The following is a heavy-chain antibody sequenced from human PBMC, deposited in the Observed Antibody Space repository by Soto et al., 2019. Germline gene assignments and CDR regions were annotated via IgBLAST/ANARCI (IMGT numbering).Heavy chain of an antibody. CDR1: GYTFGGYY. CDR3: ARDLRGDYVYLDP. V-gene: IGHV1-2*02. CDR2: INPDSGAT. Sequence: ASVKVSCKASGYTFGGYYLHWVRQAPGQGLEWMGWINPDSGATNFAQKFQGRVTLTRDTSISTANMEVNRLRSDDTAVYFCARDLRGDYVYLDPWGQGTLVTVSS. D-gene: IGHD3-10*01. J-gene: IGHJ5*02.